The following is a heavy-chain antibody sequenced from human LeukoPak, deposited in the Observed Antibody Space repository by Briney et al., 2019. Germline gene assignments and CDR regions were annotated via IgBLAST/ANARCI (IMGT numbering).Heavy chain of an antibody. CDR3: VREESGGYFDY. Sequence: GASVKIACKSFGFTFTNYLLHWVRQAPAQGLEWVGRIAPSVDTTNYAQKFRGRVTMTRDTSTSTVYMELSSLRSDDTAIYYCVREESGGYFDYWGQGTLVTVSS. J-gene: IGHJ4*02. CDR2: IAPSVDTT. D-gene: IGHD2-8*02. CDR1: GFTFTNYL. V-gene: IGHV1-46*01.